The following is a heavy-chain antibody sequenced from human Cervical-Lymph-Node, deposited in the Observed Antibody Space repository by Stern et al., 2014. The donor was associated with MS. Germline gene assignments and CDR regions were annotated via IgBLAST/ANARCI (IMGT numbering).Heavy chain of an antibody. V-gene: IGHV7-4-1*02. CDR1: VYTFTSYA. J-gene: IGHJ6*02. Sequence: VQLLESGAELKKPGASVKVSCKASVYTFTSYAVNWVRQAPGQGLEWMGWINTTTVIPTSAQGFTGRFVFSFDASVSTAYQQISSLKAEDTAVYYCARAELLYYYYGMDVWGQGTTVTVSS. CDR2: INTTTVIP. CDR3: ARAELLYYYYGMDV. D-gene: IGHD2-15*01.